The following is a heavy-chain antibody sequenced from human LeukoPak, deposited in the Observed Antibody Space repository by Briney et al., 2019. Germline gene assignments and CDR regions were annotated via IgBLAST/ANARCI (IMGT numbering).Heavy chain of an antibody. D-gene: IGHD3-10*01. V-gene: IGHV3-30*04. Sequence: GGSLRLSCATSGFTFSSYAMHWVRQAPGKGLEWVAVISYDGSNKYYADSVKGRFTISRDNSKNTLYLQMNSLRAEDTAVYYCARVDGSAYFDYWGQGTLVTVSS. CDR1: GFTFSSYA. CDR3: ARVDGSAYFDY. CDR2: ISYDGSNK. J-gene: IGHJ4*02.